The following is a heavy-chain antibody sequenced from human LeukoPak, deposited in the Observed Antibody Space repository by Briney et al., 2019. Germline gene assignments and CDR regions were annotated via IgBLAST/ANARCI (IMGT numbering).Heavy chain of an antibody. Sequence: GGSLRLSCVASGFTFNIYAMSWVRQAPGKGLEWVSSISSSSSYIYYADSVKGRFTISRDNAKNSLYLQMNSLRAEDMAVYYCARGGSYYYYFDYWGQGTLVTVSS. CDR3: ARGGSYYYYFDY. D-gene: IGHD1-26*01. CDR2: ISSSSSYI. CDR1: GFTFNIYA. V-gene: IGHV3-21*01. J-gene: IGHJ4*02.